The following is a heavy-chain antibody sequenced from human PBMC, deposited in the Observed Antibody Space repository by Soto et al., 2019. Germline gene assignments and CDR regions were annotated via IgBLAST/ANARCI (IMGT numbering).Heavy chain of an antibody. Sequence: SVKVSCKASGGTFSSYAISWVRQAPGQGLEWMGGIIPIFGTANYAQKFQGRVTITADESTSTAYMELSSLRSEDTAVYYCARVMSRDGYNFNYYYGMDVWGQGTTVTVSS. D-gene: IGHD5-12*01. J-gene: IGHJ6*02. CDR3: ARVMSRDGYNFNYYYGMDV. CDR2: IIPIFGTA. V-gene: IGHV1-69*13. CDR1: GGTFSSYA.